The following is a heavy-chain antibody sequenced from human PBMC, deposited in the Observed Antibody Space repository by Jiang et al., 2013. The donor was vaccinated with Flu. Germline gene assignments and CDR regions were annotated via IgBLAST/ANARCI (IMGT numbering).Heavy chain of an antibody. CDR1: GFSLSTSGMC. Sequence: KPTQTLTLTCTFSGFSLSTSGMCVSWIRQPPGKALEWLARIDWDDDKYYSTSLKTRLTISKDTSKNQVVLTMTNMDPVDTATYYCARMIRGVVVPYYDAFDIWGQGTMVTVSS. D-gene: IGHD3-22*01. V-gene: IGHV2-70*11. J-gene: IGHJ3*02. CDR3: ARMIRGVVVPYYDAFDI. CDR2: IDWDDDK.